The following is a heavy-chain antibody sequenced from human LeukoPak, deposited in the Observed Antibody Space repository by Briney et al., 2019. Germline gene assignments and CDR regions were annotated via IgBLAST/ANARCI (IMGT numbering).Heavy chain of an antibody. CDR1: GSTFSSYE. V-gene: IGHV3-48*03. CDR3: ARDQYGGNSVDY. J-gene: IGHJ4*02. CDR2: ISSSGSTI. Sequence: PGGSLRLSCAASGSTFSSYEMNWVRQAPGKGLEWVSYISSSGSTIYYADSVKGRFTISRDNAKNSLYLQMNSLRAEDTAVYYCARDQYGGNSVDYWGQGTLVTVSS. D-gene: IGHD4-23*01.